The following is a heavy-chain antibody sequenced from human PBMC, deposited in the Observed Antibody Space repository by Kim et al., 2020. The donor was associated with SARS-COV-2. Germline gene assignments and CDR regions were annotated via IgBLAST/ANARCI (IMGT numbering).Heavy chain of an antibody. Sequence: SETLSLTCAVYGGSFSGYYWSWIRQPPGKGLEWIGEINHSGSTNYNPSLKSRVTISVDTSKNQFSLKLSSVTAADTAVYYCARGCGPGIAAAAHWFDPWGQGTLVTDSS. J-gene: IGHJ5*02. CDR2: INHSGST. D-gene: IGHD6-13*01. CDR3: ARGCGPGIAAAAHWFDP. V-gene: IGHV4-34*01. CDR1: GGSFSGYY.